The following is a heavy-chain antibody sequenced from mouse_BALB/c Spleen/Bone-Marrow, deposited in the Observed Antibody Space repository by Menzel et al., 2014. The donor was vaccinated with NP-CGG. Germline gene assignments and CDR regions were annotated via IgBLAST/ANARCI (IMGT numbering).Heavy chain of an antibody. D-gene: IGHD2-3*01. J-gene: IGHJ2*01. CDR3: ARGRGWYLDY. CDR1: GYAISSYW. Sequence: QVQLQQSGAELVRPGSSVKISCKASGYAISSYWMNWVKQRPGQGLEWIGQIYPGDGDTNYNGKFKGKATLTADKSSSTAYTQISSLTSEDSAVYFCARGRGWYLDYWGQGTTLTVSS. V-gene: IGHV1-80*01. CDR2: IYPGDGDT.